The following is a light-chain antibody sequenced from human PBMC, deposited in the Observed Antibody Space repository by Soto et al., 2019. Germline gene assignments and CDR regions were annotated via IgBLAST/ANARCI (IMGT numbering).Light chain of an antibody. Sequence: EIVLTQSPATLSLSPGERATLSCRASQSVSMHLAWYQQKPGQAPRLLIYGASSRATGIPDRFSGSGSGTDFTLTISRLEPEDFAVYYCQQYGSSITFGQGTRLEIK. V-gene: IGKV3-20*01. J-gene: IGKJ5*01. CDR2: GAS. CDR3: QQYGSSIT. CDR1: QSVSMH.